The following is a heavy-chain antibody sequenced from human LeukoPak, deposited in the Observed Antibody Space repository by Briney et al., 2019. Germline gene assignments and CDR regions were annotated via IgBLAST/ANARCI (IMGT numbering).Heavy chain of an antibody. Sequence: PGRSLRLSCAASGFAFSSYGMHWVRQAPGKGLEWVAVISYDGSNKYYADSVKGRFTISRDNSKNTLYLQMNSLRAEDTAVYYCAGGHSSGYYSNACDIWGQGTMVTVSS. CDR3: AGGHSSGYYSNACDI. CDR2: ISYDGSNK. CDR1: GFAFSSYG. V-gene: IGHV3-30*03. J-gene: IGHJ3*02. D-gene: IGHD3-22*01.